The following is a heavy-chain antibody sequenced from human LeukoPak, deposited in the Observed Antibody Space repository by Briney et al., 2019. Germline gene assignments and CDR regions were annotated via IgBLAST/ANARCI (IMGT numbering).Heavy chain of an antibody. J-gene: IGHJ5*02. Sequence: SETLSLTCTVSGGSISSSSYYWGWIRQPPGKGLEWIGSIYYSGSTYYNPSLKSRVTISVDTSKNQFSLKLSSVTAADTAVYYCARIGKKYYNWFDPWGQGTLVTVSS. CDR2: IYYSGST. CDR1: GGSISSSSYY. CDR3: ARIGKKYYNWFDP. D-gene: IGHD2/OR15-2a*01. V-gene: IGHV4-39*07.